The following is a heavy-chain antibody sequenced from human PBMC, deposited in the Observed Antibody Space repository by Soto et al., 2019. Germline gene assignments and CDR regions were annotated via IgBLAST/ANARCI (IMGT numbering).Heavy chain of an antibody. CDR2: IIPIFGTA. V-gene: IGHV1-69*01. CDR3: ARGGPEMATRYYYFDY. CDR1: GGTFSSYA. Sequence: QVQLVQSGAEVKKPGSSVKVSCKASGGTFSSYAISWVRQAPGQGLEWMGGIIPIFGTANYAQKFQGRVTITADESTSTAYMELSSLRSENTAVYSCARGGPEMATRYYYFDYWGKGTLFTVSS. D-gene: IGHD5-12*01. J-gene: IGHJ4*02.